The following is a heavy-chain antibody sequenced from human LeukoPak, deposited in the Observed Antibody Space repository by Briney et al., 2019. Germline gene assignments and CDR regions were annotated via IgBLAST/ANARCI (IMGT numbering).Heavy chain of an antibody. D-gene: IGHD5-12*01. J-gene: IGHJ3*02. CDR2: MYYSGNT. CDR3: ARDTGYVRAFDI. V-gene: IGHV4-39*07. CDR1: GGSISSSSNY. Sequence: SETLSLTCTVSGGSISSSSNYWGWIRQPPGKGLEWIGSMYYSGNTYYNPSLKSRVTISLDMSKNQFSLKLSSVTAADTAVYYCARDTGYVRAFDIWGQGTMVTVSS.